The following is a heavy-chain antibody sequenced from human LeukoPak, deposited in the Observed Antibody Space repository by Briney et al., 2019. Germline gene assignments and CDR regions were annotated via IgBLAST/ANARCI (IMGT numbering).Heavy chain of an antibody. Sequence: GASVKVSCKASGYTFTGYYMHWVRQAPGQGLEWMGWINPNSGGTNYAQKFQGRVTMTRDTSISTAYMELSRLRSDDTAVYYCAKPRPYCSSWIWYFDYWGQGTLVTVSS. CDR2: INPNSGGT. CDR1: GYTFTGYY. CDR3: AKPRPYCSSWIWYFDY. V-gene: IGHV1-2*02. J-gene: IGHJ4*02. D-gene: IGHD6-13*01.